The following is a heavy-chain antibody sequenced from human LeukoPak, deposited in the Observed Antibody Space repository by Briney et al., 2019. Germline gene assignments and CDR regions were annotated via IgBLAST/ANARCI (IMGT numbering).Heavy chain of an antibody. V-gene: IGHV3-23*01. D-gene: IGHD3-3*01. CDR3: AKESNYDFWSGYYNY. J-gene: IGHJ4*02. CDR2: VRGSGGST. CDR1: GYTFRNYA. Sequence: GGSLRLSCAASGYTFRNYAMSWVRQAPGKGLEWVSGVRGSGGSTYYADSVKGRFTISRDNFKNTLYLQMNSLRAEDTAVYYCAKESNYDFWSGYYNYWGQGTLVTVSS.